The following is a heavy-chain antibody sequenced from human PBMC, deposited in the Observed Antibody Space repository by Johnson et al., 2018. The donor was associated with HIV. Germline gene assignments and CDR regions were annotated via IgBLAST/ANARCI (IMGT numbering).Heavy chain of an antibody. D-gene: IGHD3-10*01. J-gene: IGHJ3*02. V-gene: IGHV3-66*01. CDR2: IYSVGTT. CDR3: ARARLLWFRELWPHDAFDI. Sequence: VQLVESGGGLVQPGGSLRLSCAASGFTVGSNYMNWVRQAPGKGLEWVSVIYSVGTTYYADSVKGRFIISRDSSKNTLYLQMDRLRAEDTAQYYCARARLLWFRELWPHDAFDIWGQGTKVTVSS. CDR1: GFTVGSNY.